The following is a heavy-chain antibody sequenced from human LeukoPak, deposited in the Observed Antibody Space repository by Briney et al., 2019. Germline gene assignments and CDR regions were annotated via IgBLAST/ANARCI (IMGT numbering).Heavy chain of an antibody. D-gene: IGHD3-10*01. CDR1: GGSISSSNW. CDR2: IYHSGST. V-gene: IGHV4-4*02. J-gene: IGHJ4*02. CDR3: ARGTMVRGVTFDY. Sequence: SGALSLTFAVSGGSISSSNWWSWVRQPPGKGLEWIGEIYHSGSTNYNPSHKSRVNISVDKSKIQFSLKLSSVTAADTAVYYCARGTMVRGVTFDYWGQGTLVTVSP.